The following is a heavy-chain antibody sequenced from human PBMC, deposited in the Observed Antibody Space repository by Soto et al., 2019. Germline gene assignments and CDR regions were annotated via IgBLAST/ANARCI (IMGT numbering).Heavy chain of an antibody. V-gene: IGHV4-34*01. CDR1: GGSLRGYY. CDR2: INHSGNT. J-gene: IGHJ4*02. Sequence: QVQLQQWGAGLLKPSETLSLTCAVYGGSLRGYYWSWIRQPPGKALEWIGEINHSGNTNYNPSLKSRVTISVDTSKNQLFLNLSSVTAADTAMYFCARHHVLGRTLAGAAEFWRQGTLVTVSS. D-gene: IGHD1-26*01. CDR3: ARHHVLGRTLAGAAEF.